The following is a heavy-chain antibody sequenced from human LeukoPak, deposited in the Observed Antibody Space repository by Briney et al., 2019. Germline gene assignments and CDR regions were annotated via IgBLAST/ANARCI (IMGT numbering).Heavy chain of an antibody. D-gene: IGHD3-9*01. V-gene: IGHV3-21*03. CDR2: ISSSSSYI. CDR3: TTEEIISLGYYDTGLFDY. Sequence: GGSLRLSCAASGFTFSSYEMNWVRQAPGKGLEWVSSISSSSSYIYYADSVKGRFTISRDNAKNSLYLQMNSLRAEDTAVYYCTTEEIISLGYYDTGLFDYWGQGTLVTVSS. CDR1: GFTFSSYE. J-gene: IGHJ4*02.